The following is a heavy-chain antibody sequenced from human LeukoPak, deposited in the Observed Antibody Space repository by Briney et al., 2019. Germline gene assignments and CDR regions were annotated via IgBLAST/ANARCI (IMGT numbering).Heavy chain of an antibody. D-gene: IGHD6-13*01. Sequence: SETLSLTCTVSSGSISTSNYYWGWVRQPPGKALEWIGNIFYSGSTYYSPSLKSRVTISVDTSKNQFSLKLSSVTAADTAVYYCARGGGGSSWYVDYYYYYYMDVWGKGTTVTVSS. CDR1: SGSISTSNYY. J-gene: IGHJ6*03. CDR3: ARGGGGSSWYVDYYYYYYMDV. CDR2: IFYSGST. V-gene: IGHV4-39*07.